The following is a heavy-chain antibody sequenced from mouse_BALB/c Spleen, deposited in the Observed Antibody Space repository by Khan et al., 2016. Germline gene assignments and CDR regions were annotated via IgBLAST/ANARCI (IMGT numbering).Heavy chain of an antibody. V-gene: IGHV1-54*01. CDR3: ASQYGSSYVGFAY. J-gene: IGHJ3*01. Sequence: VQLQESGAELVRPGTSVKVSCKASGYAFTNCLIEWVKQRPGQGLEWIGVINPGSGGTHYHERFKGKATLTADNSSSTAYMQLSSLTSDDSAVYVCASQYGSSYVGFAYWGQGTLVTVSA. CDR2: INPGSGGT. CDR1: GYAFTNCL. D-gene: IGHD1-1*01.